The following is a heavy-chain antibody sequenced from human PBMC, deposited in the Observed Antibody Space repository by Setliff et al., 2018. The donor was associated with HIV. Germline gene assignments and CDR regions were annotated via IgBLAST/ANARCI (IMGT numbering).Heavy chain of an antibody. CDR1: GVSITSHY. J-gene: IGHJ3*01. D-gene: IGHD1-26*01. CDR3: ARWESAQKAFNP. V-gene: IGHV4-4*09. CDR2: GHHSGHT. Sequence: PSETLSLTCTVSGVSITSHYWNWIRQSPGKGLEWIGFGHHSGHTRQNPSLASRVTISVDMSKNQFSLKLNSLNAADTAVYYCARWESAQKAFNPWGHGTMVTVSS.